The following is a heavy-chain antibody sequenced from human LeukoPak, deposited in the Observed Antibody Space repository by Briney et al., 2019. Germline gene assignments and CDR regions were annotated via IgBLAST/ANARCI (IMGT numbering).Heavy chain of an antibody. CDR2: IYYGGST. CDR3: ASADGYKIDY. V-gene: IGHV4-39*01. J-gene: IGHJ4*02. CDR1: GDSISGSSYY. Sequence: KPSETLSLTCTVAGDSISGSSYYWGWIRQPPGKGLEWIGNIYYGGSTYYNPSLKRRGSISVDRSNNQFSLKVSSVTTAHPAVYYCASADGYKIDYWGQGTLVTVSS. D-gene: IGHD5-24*01.